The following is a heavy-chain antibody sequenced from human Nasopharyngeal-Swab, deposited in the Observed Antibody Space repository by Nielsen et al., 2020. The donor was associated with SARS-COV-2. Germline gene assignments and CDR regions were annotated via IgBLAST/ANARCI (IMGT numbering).Heavy chain of an antibody. V-gene: IGHV4-30-4*01. CDR3: GRAVGVDYYDSSGYYPPSWFDP. Sequence: RQAPGKGLEWIGYIYYSGSTYYNPSLKSRVTISVDTSKNQFSLKLSSVTAADTAVYYCGRAVGVDYYDSSGYYPPSWFDPWGQGTLVTVSS. J-gene: IGHJ5*02. D-gene: IGHD3-22*01. CDR2: IYYSGST.